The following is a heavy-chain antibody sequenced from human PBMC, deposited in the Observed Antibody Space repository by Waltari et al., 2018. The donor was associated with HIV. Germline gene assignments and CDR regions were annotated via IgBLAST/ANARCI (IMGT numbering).Heavy chain of an antibody. V-gene: IGHV3-33*01. J-gene: IGHJ4*02. CDR2: IYYDGSKK. CDR3: ARDYNYAPDY. D-gene: IGHD5-18*01. CDR1: GFTVKNFA. Sequence: QVQLVESGGGVVQPGRSLRLSCAASGFTVKNFAMNWVRQAPGKGLEWVGNIYYDGSKKFYGDSVRGRFTISRDNSKQILYLQMNSLRVEDTALYYCARDYNYAPDYWGQGTLVVVSS.